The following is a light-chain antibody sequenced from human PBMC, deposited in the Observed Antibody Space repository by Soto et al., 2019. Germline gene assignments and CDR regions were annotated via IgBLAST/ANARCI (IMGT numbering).Light chain of an antibody. CDR2: GAS. CDR1: QSVSTY. J-gene: IGKJ2*01. CDR3: QQYNKWPSYT. Sequence: EIVMTQSPATLSVSPGERATLSCRASQSVSTYLAWYQQKPGQAPRLLIYGASTRATGIPARFSGSGSGTEFTLTISSLQSEDFAVYYCQQYNKWPSYTFGQGTKVDIK. V-gene: IGKV3-15*01.